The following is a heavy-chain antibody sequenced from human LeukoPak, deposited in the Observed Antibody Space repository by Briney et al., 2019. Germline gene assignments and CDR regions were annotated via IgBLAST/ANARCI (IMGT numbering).Heavy chain of an antibody. CDR1: GVSFSGYY. CDR3: ARAYSSSWYFNWFDT. J-gene: IGHJ5*02. D-gene: IGHD6-13*01. CDR2: IYHSGST. V-gene: IGHV4-34*01. Sequence: SETLSLTCAVYGVSFSGYYWSRIRQPPGKGLEGIGTIYHSGSTYYNASLESRVTISVDTSKTKFSLKLSSVTDEDTAVYYCARAYSSSWYFNWFDTWGQGTLVTVSS.